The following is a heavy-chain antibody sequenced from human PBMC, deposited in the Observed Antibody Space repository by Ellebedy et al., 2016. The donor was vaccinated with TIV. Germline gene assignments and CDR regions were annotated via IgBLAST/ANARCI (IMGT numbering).Heavy chain of an antibody. D-gene: IGHD2-2*01. V-gene: IGHV3-30*03. Sequence: GESLKISCAVSGFPLSSSVMHWVRQAPGKGLEWVALISHDEGDKQYADSVRGRATLSRDLSKNTVYLHMDSLREDDTAVYYCARGSNGCSANSCYSDSWGQGTLVIVSS. CDR1: GFPLSSSV. CDR2: ISHDEGDK. J-gene: IGHJ4*02. CDR3: ARGSNGCSANSCYSDS.